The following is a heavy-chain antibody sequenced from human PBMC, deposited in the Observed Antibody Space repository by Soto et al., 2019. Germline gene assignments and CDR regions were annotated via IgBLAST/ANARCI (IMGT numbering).Heavy chain of an antibody. J-gene: IGHJ3*02. V-gene: IGHV3-49*03. CDR2: IRSKAYGGTT. CDR1: GFTLGDYA. Sequence: PGGSLRLSCTASGFTLGDYAMSWFRQAPGKGLEWVGFIRSKAYGGTTEYAASVKGRFTISRDDSKSIAYLQMNSLKTEDTAVFYCTRVPYPVLMVYAIVFEIWGQGTMVTVS. CDR3: TRVPYPVLMVYAIVFEI. D-gene: IGHD2-8*01.